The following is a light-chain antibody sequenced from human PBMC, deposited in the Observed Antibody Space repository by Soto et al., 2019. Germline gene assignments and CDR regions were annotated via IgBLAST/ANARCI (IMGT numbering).Light chain of an antibody. CDR1: TSNIETYN. CDR3: AVWDNRLSGPV. V-gene: IGLV1-47*02. CDR2: SNN. J-gene: IGLJ2*01. Sequence: QAVVTQPPSASATPGQGVTISCSGSTSNIETYNVYWYQQLPGAAPNLLIYSNNQRPSGVPDRFSGSKSGTSASLAISGLRSEDEADYYCAVWDNRLSGPVFGGGTQLTVL.